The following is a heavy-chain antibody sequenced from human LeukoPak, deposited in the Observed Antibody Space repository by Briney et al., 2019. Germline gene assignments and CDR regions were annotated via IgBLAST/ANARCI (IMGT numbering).Heavy chain of an antibody. CDR3: ARARQGRGRDGYDY. Sequence: SETLSLTSTVSGGSISSRSYYWGWIRQPPGKGLEWIGSIYYSGSTYYNPSLKSRVTISVDTSKNQFSLKLSSVTAADTAVYYCARARQGRGRDGYDYWGQGTLVTVSS. CDR2: IYYSGST. D-gene: IGHD5-24*01. V-gene: IGHV4-39*01. CDR1: GGSISSRSYY. J-gene: IGHJ4*02.